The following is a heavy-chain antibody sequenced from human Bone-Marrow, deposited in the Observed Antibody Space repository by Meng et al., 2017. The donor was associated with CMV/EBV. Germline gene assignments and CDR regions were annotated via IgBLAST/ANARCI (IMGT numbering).Heavy chain of an antibody. J-gene: IGHJ4*02. CDR3: ARDPRPIATDPYFDY. V-gene: IGHV4-34*01. CDR1: GGSFSGYY. Sequence: SETLSLTCAVYGGSFSGYYWSWIRQPPGKGLEWIGEINHSGSTNYNPSLKSRVTISVDTSKNQFSLKLSSVTAADTAVYYCARDPRPIATDPYFDYWGQGTLVTFSS. D-gene: IGHD2-21*01. CDR2: INHSGST.